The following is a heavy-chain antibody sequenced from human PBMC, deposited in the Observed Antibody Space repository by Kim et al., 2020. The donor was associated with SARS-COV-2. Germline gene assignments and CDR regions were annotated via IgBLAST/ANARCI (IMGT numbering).Heavy chain of an antibody. Sequence: SVKVSCKASGGTFSSYAISWVRQAPGQGLEWMGGIIPIFGTANYAQKFQGRVTITADESTSTAYMELSSLRSEDTAVYYCAREGDLRGPGGVWFDPWGQGTLVTVSS. V-gene: IGHV1-69*13. J-gene: IGHJ5*02. D-gene: IGHD3-16*01. CDR3: AREGDLRGPGGVWFDP. CDR1: GGTFSSYA. CDR2: IIPIFGTA.